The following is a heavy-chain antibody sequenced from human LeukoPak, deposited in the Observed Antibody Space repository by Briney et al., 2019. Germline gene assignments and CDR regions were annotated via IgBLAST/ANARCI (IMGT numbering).Heavy chain of an antibody. CDR1: GGTFSSYA. V-gene: IGHV1-69*06. J-gene: IGHJ4*02. CDR3: ARDFLSGRSGFEY. CDR2: IIPIFHTT. D-gene: IGHD6-19*01. Sequence: SVKLSCKASGGTFSSYAISWVRQVPGQGLEWMGRIIPIFHTTKYAQKFQGRVTITADKSTNTSHMELISLRSEDTAVYYCARDFLSGRSGFEYWGQGTVVTVSS.